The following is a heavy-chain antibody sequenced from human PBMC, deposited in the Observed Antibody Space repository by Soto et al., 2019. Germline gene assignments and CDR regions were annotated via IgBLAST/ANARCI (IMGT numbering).Heavy chain of an antibody. CDR1: GYTFTRYA. J-gene: IGHJ5*02. V-gene: IGHV1-3*04. Sequence: GASVKVSCKASGYTFTRYAMHWVRQAPGQRLEWMGWINIGNGIPKYSQKFQGRITFSRDTSASTAYMELSSLTSDDTAVYYCARKDPRGNGWYHWFDPWGQGTLVTVSS. CDR2: INIGNGIP. D-gene: IGHD6-19*01. CDR3: ARKDPRGNGWYHWFDP.